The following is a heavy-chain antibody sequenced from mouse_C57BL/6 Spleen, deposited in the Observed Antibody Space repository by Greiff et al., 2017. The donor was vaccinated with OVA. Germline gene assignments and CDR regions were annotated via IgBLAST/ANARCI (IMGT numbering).Heavy chain of an antibody. Sequence: EVQLQQSGPELVKPGASVKIPCKASGYTFTDYNMDWVKQSHGKSLEWIGDINPNNGGTIYNQKFKGKATLTVDKSSSTAYMELRSLTSEDTAVYYCARGGSNFYWYFDVWGTGTTVTVSS. CDR1: GYTFTDYN. CDR3: ARGGSNFYWYFDV. CDR2: INPNNGGT. V-gene: IGHV1-18*01. D-gene: IGHD2-5*01. J-gene: IGHJ1*03.